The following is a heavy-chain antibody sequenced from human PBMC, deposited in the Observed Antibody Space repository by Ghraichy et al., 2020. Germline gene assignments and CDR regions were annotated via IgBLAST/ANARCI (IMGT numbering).Heavy chain of an antibody. J-gene: IGHJ6*02. D-gene: IGHD4-17*01. V-gene: IGHV3-13*01. CDR2: IGTAGDT. CDR3: ARAGPLSEDGDYRGYYYYGMDV. CDR1: GFTFSSYD. Sequence: GGSLRLSCAASGFTFSSYDMHWVRQATGKGLEWVSAIGTAGDTYYPGSVKGRFTISRENAKNSLYLQMNSLRAGDTAVYYCARAGPLSEDGDYRGYYYYGMDVWGQGTTVTVSS.